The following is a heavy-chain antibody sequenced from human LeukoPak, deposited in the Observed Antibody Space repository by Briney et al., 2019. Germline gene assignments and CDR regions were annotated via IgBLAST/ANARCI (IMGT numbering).Heavy chain of an antibody. CDR2: ISYDGSNK. CDR3: ARDKVAGLYGMDV. J-gene: IGHJ6*02. CDR1: GGTFSSYA. Sequence: ASGGTFSSYAMHWVRQAPGKGLEWVAVISYDGSNKYYADSAKGRFTISRDNSKNTLYLQMNSLRAEDTAVYYCARDKVAGLYGMDVWGQGTTVTVSS. D-gene: IGHD6-19*01. V-gene: IGHV3-30-3*01.